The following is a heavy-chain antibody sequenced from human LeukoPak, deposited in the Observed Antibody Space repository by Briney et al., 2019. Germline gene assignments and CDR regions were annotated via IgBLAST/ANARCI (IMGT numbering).Heavy chain of an antibody. CDR2: IYYSGST. D-gene: IGHD6-13*01. Sequence: SETLSLTCTVSGGSISSYYWSWIRQPPGKGLEWIGYIYYSGSTNYNPSLKSRVTISVDTSKNQFSLKLSSVTAADTAVYYCARHVVGSSSWYDYWGQETLVPVSS. CDR3: ARHVVGSSSWYDY. CDR1: GGSISSYY. J-gene: IGHJ4*02. V-gene: IGHV4-59*08.